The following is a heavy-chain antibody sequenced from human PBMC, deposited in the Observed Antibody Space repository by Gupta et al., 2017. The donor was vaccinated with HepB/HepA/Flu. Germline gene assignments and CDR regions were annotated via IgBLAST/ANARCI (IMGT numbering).Heavy chain of an antibody. CDR1: GFTFSSYA. CDR3: AKGGITMIVVVIRAFDI. V-gene: IGHV3-23*01. Sequence: EVQLLESGGGLVQPGGSLRLSCAASGFTFSSYAMSWVRQAPGKGLEWVFAFSGSGGSTYYADPVKGRFTISRDHSKNTLYLQMNSLRAEDTAVYYFAKGGITMIVVVIRAFDIWGQGTMVTVSS. J-gene: IGHJ3*02. D-gene: IGHD3-22*01. CDR2: FSGSGGST.